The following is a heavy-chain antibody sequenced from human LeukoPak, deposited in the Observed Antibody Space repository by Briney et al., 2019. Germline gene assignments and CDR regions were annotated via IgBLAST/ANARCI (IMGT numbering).Heavy chain of an antibody. Sequence: GGSLRLSCAASGFTFSSYGMHWVRQAPGKGLEWVAFIRYDGSNKYYADSVKGRFTISRDNGKKTLYLQMNSLRAEDTAVYYCARYTVTTKGPYYFDYWGQGTLVTVSP. V-gene: IGHV3-30*02. CDR3: ARYTVTTKGPYYFDY. D-gene: IGHD4-17*01. CDR1: GFTFSSYG. CDR2: IRYDGSNK. J-gene: IGHJ4*02.